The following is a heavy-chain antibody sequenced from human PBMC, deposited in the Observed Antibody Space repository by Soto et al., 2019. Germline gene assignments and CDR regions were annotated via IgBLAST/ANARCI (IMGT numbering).Heavy chain of an antibody. V-gene: IGHV3-53*02. CDR1: GFTVSSNY. CDR2: IYSGGST. J-gene: IGHJ1*01. Sequence: VQLVETGGGLIQPGGSLRLSCAASGFTVSSNYMSWVRQAPGKGLEWVSVIYSGGSTYYADSVKGRFTISRDNSKNTLYLQMNSLRAEDTAVYYCARTAGGTYASAEYFQHWGQGTLVTVSS. D-gene: IGHD6-13*01. CDR3: ARTAGGTYASAEYFQH.